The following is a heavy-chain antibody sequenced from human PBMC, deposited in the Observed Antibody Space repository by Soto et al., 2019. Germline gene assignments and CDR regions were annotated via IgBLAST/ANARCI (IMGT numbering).Heavy chain of an antibody. CDR3: ARAPMYYYDSSGYYYF. J-gene: IGHJ4*02. CDR2: ISAYNGNT. CDR1: GNTVPNYA. Sequence: ASVKVSCKASGNTVPNYAIHWVRQAPGQRLEWMGWISAYNGNTNYAQKLQGRVTMTTDTSTSTAYMELRSLRSDDTAVYYCARAPMYYYDSSGYYYFWGQGTLVTVSS. D-gene: IGHD3-22*01. V-gene: IGHV1-18*01.